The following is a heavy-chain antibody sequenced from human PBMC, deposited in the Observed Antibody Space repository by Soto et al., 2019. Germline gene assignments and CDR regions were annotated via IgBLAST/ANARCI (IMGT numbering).Heavy chain of an antibody. Sequence: SVKVSCKASGFTFTSSAMQWVRQARGQRLEWIGWIVVGSGNTNYAQKFQERVTMTRDTSTSTVYMELSSLRSEDTAVYYCARGRGLDYWGQGTLVTVSS. CDR3: ARGRGLDY. CDR1: GFTFTSSA. V-gene: IGHV1-58*02. J-gene: IGHJ4*02. CDR2: IVVGSGNT. D-gene: IGHD3-10*01.